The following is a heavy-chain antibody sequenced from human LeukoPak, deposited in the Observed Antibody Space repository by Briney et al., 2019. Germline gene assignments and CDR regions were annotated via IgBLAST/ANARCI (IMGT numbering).Heavy chain of an antibody. CDR3: ARDNHDFWIDY. CDR1: GGSISSYY. V-gene: IGHV4-59*01. CDR2: IYYSGST. D-gene: IGHD3-3*01. Sequence: SETLSLTCTVSGGSISSYYWSWIRQPPGKGLEWIGYIYYSGSTNYNPSLKSRVTISVDTSKNQFSLKLSSVTAADTAVYYCARDNHDFWIDYWGQGTLVTVSS. J-gene: IGHJ4*02.